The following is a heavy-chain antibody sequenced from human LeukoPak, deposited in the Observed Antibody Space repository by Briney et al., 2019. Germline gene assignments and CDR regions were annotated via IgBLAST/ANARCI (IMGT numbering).Heavy chain of an antibody. CDR3: ARERAHDYSNYRWFDP. CDR1: GGSISSYY. Sequence: PSETLSLTCTVSGGSISSYYWSWIRQPAGKGLEWIGRIYTSGSTNYNPSLKSRVTMSVDTSKNQFSLKLSSVTAADTAVYYCARERAHDYSNYRWFDPWGQGTLVTVSS. CDR2: IYTSGST. D-gene: IGHD4-11*01. V-gene: IGHV4-4*07. J-gene: IGHJ5*02.